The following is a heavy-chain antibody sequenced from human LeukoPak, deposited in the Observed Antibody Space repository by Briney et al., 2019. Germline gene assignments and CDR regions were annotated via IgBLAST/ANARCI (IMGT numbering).Heavy chain of an antibody. CDR2: ISYDGSNK. Sequence: GGSLRLSCAASGFTFSSYAMHWVRQAPGKGLEWVAVISYDGSNKYYADSVKGRFTISRDNSKNTLYLQMNSLRAEDTAVYYCAKPSMVRGVNWGQGTLVTVSS. J-gene: IGHJ4*02. V-gene: IGHV3-30-3*02. CDR1: GFTFSSYA. CDR3: AKPSMVRGVN. D-gene: IGHD3-10*01.